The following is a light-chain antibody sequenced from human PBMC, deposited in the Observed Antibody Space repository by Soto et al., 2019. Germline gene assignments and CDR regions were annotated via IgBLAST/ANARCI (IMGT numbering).Light chain of an antibody. CDR1: SSDVGSYNR. J-gene: IGLJ1*01. CDR3: YSSTSGNTYV. CDR2: EVS. V-gene: IGLV2-18*02. Sequence: ALTQPPSVSGSPGQSVTISCTGTSSDVGSYNRVSWYQQPPGTAPKVMIYEVSNRPSGVPDRFSGSKSGNTASLTISGLQPEDEADYYCYSSTSGNTYVFGTGTKVTVL.